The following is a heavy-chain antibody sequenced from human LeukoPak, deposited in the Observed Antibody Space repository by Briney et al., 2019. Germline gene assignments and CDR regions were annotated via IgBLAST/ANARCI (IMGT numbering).Heavy chain of an antibody. CDR2: IGSSGTTI. V-gene: IGHV3-48*03. J-gene: IGHJ4*02. CDR1: GFPFSFYE. Sequence: RSGGSLRLSCAVSGFPFSFYEMNWVRQAPGKRLEWVSNIGSSGTTICYADSVKGRFSISRDNAKSSLYLQMNSLRVEDTAVYYCALLAVASDFDYWGQGALVTVSS. D-gene: IGHD6-19*01. CDR3: ALLAVASDFDY.